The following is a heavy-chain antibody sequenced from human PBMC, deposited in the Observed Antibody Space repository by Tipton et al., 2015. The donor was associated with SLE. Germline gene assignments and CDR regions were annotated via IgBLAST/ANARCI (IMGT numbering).Heavy chain of an antibody. D-gene: IGHD2-21*01. CDR2: IYSGGST. CDR1: GITVGTNY. J-gene: IGHJ4*02. V-gene: IGHV3-66*01. Sequence: SLRLSCAVPGITVGTNYMSWVRQAPGKGLEWVSVIYSGGSTYYRDSVKGRFIISRDNSKNTLYLQMSGLRAEDTAVYYCARTAVVIGSGDYFDYWGQGTLVTVSS. CDR3: ARTAVVIGSGDYFDY.